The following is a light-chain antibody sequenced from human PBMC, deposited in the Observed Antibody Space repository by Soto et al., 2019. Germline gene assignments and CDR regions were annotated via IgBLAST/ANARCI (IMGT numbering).Light chain of an antibody. CDR3: QQSYITPLT. V-gene: IGKV1-39*01. J-gene: IGKJ1*01. CDR1: QSITNY. Sequence: DIQMTQSPSSLAASVGDRVTITCRASQSITNYLNWYQQKPGKAPNLLIYAASSLQSVVASRFSGSRYGPAFTLTISSLPPEDFATYYCQQSYITPLTLGPGTKVEIK. CDR2: AAS.